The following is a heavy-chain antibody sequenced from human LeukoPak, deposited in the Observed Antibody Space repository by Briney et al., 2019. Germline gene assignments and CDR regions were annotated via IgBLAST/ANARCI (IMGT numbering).Heavy chain of an antibody. J-gene: IGHJ4*02. V-gene: IGHV7-4-1*02. Sequence: PVASVKVSCKASGYTFTSYAMNWVRQAPRQGLEWMGWINTNTGNPTYAQGFTGRFVFSLDTSVSTAYLQISSLKAEDTAVYYCARGGRLRYFDWLLYYWGQGTLVTVSS. CDR3: ARGGRLRYFDWLLYY. CDR1: GYTFTSYA. D-gene: IGHD3-9*01. CDR2: INTNTGNP.